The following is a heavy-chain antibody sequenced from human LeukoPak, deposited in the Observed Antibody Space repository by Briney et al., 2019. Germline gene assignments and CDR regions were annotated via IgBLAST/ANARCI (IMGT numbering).Heavy chain of an antibody. CDR3: VRDYAPEGFDY. D-gene: IGHD1-14*01. CDR1: GFTFSSYS. CDR2: ISSSSSYI. Sequence: PGGSLRLSCAASGFTFSSYSMNWVRQAPRKGLEWVSSISSSSSYIYYADSVKGRFTISRDNSKNTLYLQMNSLRAEDTAVYYCVRDYAPEGFDYWGQGTLVTVSS. J-gene: IGHJ4*02. V-gene: IGHV3-21*01.